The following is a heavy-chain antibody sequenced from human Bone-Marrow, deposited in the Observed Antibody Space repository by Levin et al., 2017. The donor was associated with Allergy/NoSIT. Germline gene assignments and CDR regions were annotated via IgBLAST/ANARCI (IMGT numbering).Heavy chain of an antibody. V-gene: IGHV1-18*01. D-gene: IGHD6-19*01. J-gene: IGHJ4*02. CDR2: ISAYNGNT. CDR3: ARVGPGIAVAGILAPGFFDY. Sequence: ASVKVSCKASGYTFTSYGISWVRQAPGQGLEWMGWISAYNGNTNYAQKLQGRVTMTTDTSTSTAYMELRSLRSDDTAVYYCARVGPGIAVAGILAPGFFDYWGQGTLVTVSS. CDR1: GYTFTSYG.